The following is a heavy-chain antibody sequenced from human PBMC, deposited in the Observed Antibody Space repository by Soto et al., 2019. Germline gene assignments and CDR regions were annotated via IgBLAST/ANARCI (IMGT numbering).Heavy chain of an antibody. D-gene: IGHD4-17*01. CDR3: ARDYTVNTNYYYYGMDV. Sequence: SLTCTVSGGSISSGDHYWSWIRQPPGKGLEWIGYIYYSGSTYYNPSLKSRVTISVDTSKNQFSLKLSSVTAADTAVYYCARDYTVNTNYYYYGMDVWGQGTTVTVSS. CDR1: GGSISSGDHY. V-gene: IGHV4-30-4*01. CDR2: IYYSGST. J-gene: IGHJ6*02.